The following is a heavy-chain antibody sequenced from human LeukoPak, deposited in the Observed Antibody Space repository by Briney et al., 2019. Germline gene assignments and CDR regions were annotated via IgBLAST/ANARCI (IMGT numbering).Heavy chain of an antibody. V-gene: IGHV4-30-2*01. CDR2: IYHSGST. CDR3: ARPYGSGSYYYY. CDR1: GGSISSGGYY. D-gene: IGHD3-10*01. J-gene: IGHJ4*02. Sequence: SQTLSLTCTVSGGSISSGGYYWSWIRRPPRKGLEWIGYIYHSGSTYYNPSLKSRVTISVDRSKNQFSLKLSSVTAADTAVYYCARPYGSGSYYYYWGQGTLVTVSS.